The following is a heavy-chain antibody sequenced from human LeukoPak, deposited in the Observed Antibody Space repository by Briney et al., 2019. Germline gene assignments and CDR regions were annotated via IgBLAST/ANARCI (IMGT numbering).Heavy chain of an antibody. J-gene: IGHJ4*02. V-gene: IGHV3-30*02. CDR2: IRYDGSNK. D-gene: IGHD4-17*01. CDR1: GVSFSSYG. Sequence: GGALRLSCAASGVSFSSYGLHWVRQAPGKGGGGGGVIRYDGSNKYYADSVKGRFTISRDNSKNTLYLQMNSLRAEDTAVYYCAKDLFSLGPSYLTTGTLDYWGQGTLVTVSS. CDR3: AKDLFSLGPSYLTTGTLDY.